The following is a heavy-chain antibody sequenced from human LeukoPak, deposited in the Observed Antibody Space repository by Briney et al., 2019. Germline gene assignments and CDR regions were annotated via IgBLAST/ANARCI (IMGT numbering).Heavy chain of an antibody. CDR1: RGTFSSYA. D-gene: IGHD3-10*01. CDR2: IIPIFGTA. V-gene: IGHV1-69*13. CDR3: ARDYGSGTLFDY. Sequence: SVKVSCKASRGTFSSYAISWVRQAPGQGLEWMGGIIPIFGTANYAQKFQGRVTITADESTSTAYMELSSLRSEDTAVYYCARDYGSGTLFDYWGQGTLVTVSS. J-gene: IGHJ4*02.